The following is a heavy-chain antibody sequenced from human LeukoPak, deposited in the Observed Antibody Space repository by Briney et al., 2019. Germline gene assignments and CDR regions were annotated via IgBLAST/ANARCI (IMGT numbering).Heavy chain of an antibody. Sequence: SVKVSCKASGGTFSSYAISWVRQAPGQGLEWMGGIIPIFGTANYAQKFQGRVTITADESTSTAYMELSSLRSEDTAVYYCARDPEDGSYVSGIEYWGQGTLVTVSS. J-gene: IGHJ4*02. V-gene: IGHV1-69*01. CDR1: GGTFSSYA. CDR2: IIPIFGTA. CDR3: ARDPEDGSYVSGIEY. D-gene: IGHD1-26*01.